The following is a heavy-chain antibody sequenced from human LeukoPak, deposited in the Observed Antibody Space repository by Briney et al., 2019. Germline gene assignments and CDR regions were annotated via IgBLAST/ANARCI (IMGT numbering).Heavy chain of an antibody. CDR3: ARGIIRGRIAARPRDY. J-gene: IGHJ4*02. CDR2: INHSGST. D-gene: IGHD6-6*01. CDR1: GGSFSGYY. Sequence: SETLSLTCAVYGGSFSGYYWSWICQPPGKGLEWIGEINHSGSTNYNPSLKSRVTISVDTSKNQFSLKLSSVTAADTAVYYCARGIIRGRIAARPRDYWGQGTLVTVSS. V-gene: IGHV4-34*01.